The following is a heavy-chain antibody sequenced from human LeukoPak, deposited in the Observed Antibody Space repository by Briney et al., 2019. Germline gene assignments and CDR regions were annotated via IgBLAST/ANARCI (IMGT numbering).Heavy chain of an antibody. V-gene: IGHV1-2*02. CDR1: GYTFTDYY. CDR2: MNPNSGDT. Sequence: GASVKVSFKASGYTFTDYYMHWVRQAPGQGLEWMGWMNPNSGDTNFAQKFQGRVTMTRDTSISTAYMELSGLRSDDTAVYYCARDGESSGSDDFDYWGQGTLVTVSS. CDR3: ARDGESSGSDDFDY. D-gene: IGHD1-26*01. J-gene: IGHJ4*02.